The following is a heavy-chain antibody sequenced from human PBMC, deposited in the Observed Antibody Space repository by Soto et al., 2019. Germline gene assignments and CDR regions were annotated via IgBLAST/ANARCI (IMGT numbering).Heavy chain of an antibody. V-gene: IGHV3-7*01. CDR3: ARDGDCSSTSCYLPSYGMDV. D-gene: IGHD2-2*01. CDR1: GINFNDYW. J-gene: IGHJ6*02. CDR2: IKEDGSSK. Sequence: GGSLRLSCAASGINFNDYWMSWVRQAPGKGLEWVANIKEDGSSKYYVDSVKGRFTISRDNAKNSLYLQMNSLRAEDTAVYYCARDGDCSSTSCYLPSYGMDVWGQGTTVTVSS.